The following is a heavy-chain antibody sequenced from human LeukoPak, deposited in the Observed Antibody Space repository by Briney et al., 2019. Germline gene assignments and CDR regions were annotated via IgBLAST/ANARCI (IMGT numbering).Heavy chain of an antibody. Sequence: GGSLRLSCAASGFTFTRYAMSWVRQAPGKGLEWVSAISGGGADTYYADSVKGRFTISTDNSKKTLYLQMSSLRAEDTAGYYCAKDLFSNSHGYDCWGQGTLVAAS. CDR3: AKDLFSNSHGYDC. V-gene: IGHV3-23*01. CDR2: ISGGGADT. CDR1: GFTFTRYA. J-gene: IGHJ4*01. D-gene: IGHD6-25*01.